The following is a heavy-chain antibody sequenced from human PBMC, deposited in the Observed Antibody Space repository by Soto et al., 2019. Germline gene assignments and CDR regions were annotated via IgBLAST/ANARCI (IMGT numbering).Heavy chain of an antibody. Sequence: QVQLVQSGAEEKRPGSWVKVSCKASGDTFTFYSINWVRQAPGLGLEWMGRINPILSMSNYAQRFQGRVTMTADKSTSTAYMELSSLRSEDTAIYYCASSYGSGYRAFDYWGQGALVTVSS. CDR1: GDTFTFYS. J-gene: IGHJ4*02. D-gene: IGHD3-10*01. V-gene: IGHV1-69*02. CDR2: INPILSMS. CDR3: ASSYGSGYRAFDY.